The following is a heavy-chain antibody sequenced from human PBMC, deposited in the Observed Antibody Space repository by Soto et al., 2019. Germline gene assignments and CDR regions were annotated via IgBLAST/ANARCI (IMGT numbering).Heavy chain of an antibody. Sequence: QITLKESGPTLGTPTQTLTLTCTFSGFSRSTSGVGVGWIRQPPGKALECLALIYWDDDKRYSPSLKSRLAIIKDTSRIQVVLTMTNMDPVDTATYYGAHINGYGAPFSYWGQGTLVTVSS. D-gene: IGHD5-12*01. CDR3: AHINGYGAPFSY. V-gene: IGHV2-5*02. CDR1: GFSRSTSGVG. J-gene: IGHJ4*02. CDR2: IYWDDDK.